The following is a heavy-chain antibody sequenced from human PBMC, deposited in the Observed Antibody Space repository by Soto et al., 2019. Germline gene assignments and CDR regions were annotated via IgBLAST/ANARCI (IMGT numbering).Heavy chain of an antibody. J-gene: IGHJ4*02. V-gene: IGHV3-11*01. D-gene: IGHD3-3*01. Sequence: LRLACAASGYTFSDYYMSWIRQAPGKGLEWISYIDTSGTKIYYADSVKGRFTITRDNAKNSLYLEMNSLRDEDTAVYYCASHYDMWSGYLSPVDYWGQGTLVTVSS. CDR3: ASHYDMWSGYLSPVDY. CDR1: GYTFSDYY. CDR2: IDTSGTKI.